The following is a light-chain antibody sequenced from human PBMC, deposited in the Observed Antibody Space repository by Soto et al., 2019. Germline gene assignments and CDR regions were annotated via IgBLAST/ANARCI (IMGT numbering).Light chain of an antibody. CDR3: QQYEAVVT. Sequence: EIVLTQSPGTLSLSPGERATLSCRASQSLTNNYFAWYQQKPGRALRLLIDGASTRDTGIPDRFSGSGSGKYFTLTISRLELEDVAVYYCQQYEAVVTFGQGTRVE. V-gene: IGKV3-20*01. CDR1: QSLTNNY. CDR2: GAS. J-gene: IGKJ1*01.